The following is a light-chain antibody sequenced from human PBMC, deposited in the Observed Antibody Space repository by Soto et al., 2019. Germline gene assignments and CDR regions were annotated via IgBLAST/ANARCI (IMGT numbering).Light chain of an antibody. CDR3: QQSYSTTWT. CDR1: QGISSY. V-gene: IGKV1-8*01. J-gene: IGKJ1*01. Sequence: AIRMTQSPSSFSASTGDRVTITCRASQGISSYLAWYQQKPGKAPKLLIYAASTLQSGVPSRFSGSGSGTDFTLTISSLQPEDFATYYCQQSYSTTWTFGQGTKVDIK. CDR2: AAS.